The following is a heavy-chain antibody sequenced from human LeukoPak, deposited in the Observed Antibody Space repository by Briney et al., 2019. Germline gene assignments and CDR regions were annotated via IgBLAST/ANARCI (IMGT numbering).Heavy chain of an antibody. CDR3: ARGTGGDY. D-gene: IGHD3/OR15-3a*01. CDR1: GGSISSGSYY. Sequence: SETLSLTCTVSGGSISSGSYYWSWIRQPAGKGLEWIGRIYTSGSTNYNPSLKSRVTISVDTSKNQFSLKLSSVTAADTAVYYCARGTGGDYWGQGTLVTVSS. J-gene: IGHJ4*02. CDR2: IYTSGST. V-gene: IGHV4-61*02.